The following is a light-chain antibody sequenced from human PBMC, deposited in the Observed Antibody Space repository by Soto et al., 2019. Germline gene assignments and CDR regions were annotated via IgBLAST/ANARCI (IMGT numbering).Light chain of an antibody. J-gene: IGKJ1*01. V-gene: IGKV1-5*03. CDR1: QSISIW. Sequence: DIQMTQSPSTLSASVGYRFTITCRASQSISIWLAWYQQKPGKAPKLLIYTVSNLEGGVPSRFSGSGSGTEFTLTISSLQPDDFATYYCQQYNSYSGTFGQGTTGDIK. CDR2: TVS. CDR3: QQYNSYSGT.